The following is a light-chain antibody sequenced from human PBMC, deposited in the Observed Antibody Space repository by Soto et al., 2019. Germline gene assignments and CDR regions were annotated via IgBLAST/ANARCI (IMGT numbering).Light chain of an antibody. V-gene: IGKV3-20*01. Sequence: EIVLTQSPGTLSLSPGERATLSCRASQSVSSSYLAWYQQKPGQAPRLLIYGASSRATGIPDGFSGSGSGTDFNLTISRLEPEDFAVYYCQQYGSSPDTFGQGTKLEIK. J-gene: IGKJ2*01. CDR2: GAS. CDR1: QSVSSSY. CDR3: QQYGSSPDT.